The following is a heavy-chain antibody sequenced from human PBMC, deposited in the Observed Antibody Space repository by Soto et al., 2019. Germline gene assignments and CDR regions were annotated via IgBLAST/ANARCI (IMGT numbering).Heavy chain of an antibody. J-gene: IGHJ4*02. CDR2: IYYSGST. V-gene: IGHV4-31*03. CDR3: ARAQSGLSFDY. D-gene: IGHD1-26*01. Sequence: SETLSLTCTVSGGSISSGGYYWSWIRQHPGKGLEWIGYIYYSGSTYYNPSLKSRVTISIDTSKNQFSLKLSSLTAADTAVYYCARAQSGLSFDYWGQGTLVTVSS. CDR1: GGSISSGGYY.